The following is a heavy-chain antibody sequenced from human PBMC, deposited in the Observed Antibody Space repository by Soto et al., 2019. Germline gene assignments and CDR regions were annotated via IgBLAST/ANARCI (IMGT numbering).Heavy chain of an antibody. CDR3: AKDRYLDHDSRGYLFDN. J-gene: IGHJ4*02. CDR1: GFTFNTYP. CDR2: ISRYGDFT. Sequence: EVQLLESGGTLLQPGGSLKLSCEASGFTFNTYPMTWFRQAPGKGREWVAAISRYGDFTDYADSVEGRFTISRDNSKNTLYLQMNSLRAEDTAVYYCAKDRYLDHDSRGYLFDNWGQGTLVTVSS. V-gene: IGHV3-23*01. D-gene: IGHD3-22*01.